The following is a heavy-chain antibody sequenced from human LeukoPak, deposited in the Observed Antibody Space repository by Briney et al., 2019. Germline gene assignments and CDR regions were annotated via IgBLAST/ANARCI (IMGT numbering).Heavy chain of an antibody. V-gene: IGHV3-7*05. Sequence: PGGSLRLSCAASGFTFGIYWMSWVRQAPGKGLEWVANIKEDGSETFYVDSVKGRFTISRDNAKDSVYLQMNSLRAEDTAVYYCARDSGHDAFDIWGQGTMVTVSS. CDR2: IKEDGSET. CDR3: ARDSGHDAFDI. CDR1: GFTFGIYW. J-gene: IGHJ3*02.